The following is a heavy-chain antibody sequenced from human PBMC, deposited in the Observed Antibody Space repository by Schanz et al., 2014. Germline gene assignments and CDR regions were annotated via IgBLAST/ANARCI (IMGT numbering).Heavy chain of an antibody. J-gene: IGHJ5*02. CDR2: IVPIAGIT. D-gene: IGHD3-22*01. Sequence: QVQLVQSGAEVKKPGSSVKVSFKASGGTFSSDTFSWVRPAPGQGLEWMGRIVPIAGITNYAQRFQGRVTITADKSSDTAYMELSSLRSEDTAVYYCAREVGLYDRGWFDPWGQGTLVTVSS. V-gene: IGHV1-69*08. CDR1: GGTFSSDT. CDR3: AREVGLYDRGWFDP.